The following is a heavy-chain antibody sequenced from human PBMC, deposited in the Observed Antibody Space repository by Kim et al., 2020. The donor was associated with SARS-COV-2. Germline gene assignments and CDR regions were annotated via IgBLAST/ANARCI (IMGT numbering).Heavy chain of an antibody. CDR3: ARAGIYYDSKLVDY. V-gene: IGHV3-21*01. J-gene: IGHJ4*02. D-gene: IGHD3-22*01. Sequence: ADSLEGRFTISRDNAKNSLYLQMNSLRAEDTAVYYCARAGIYYDSKLVDYWGQGTLVTVSS.